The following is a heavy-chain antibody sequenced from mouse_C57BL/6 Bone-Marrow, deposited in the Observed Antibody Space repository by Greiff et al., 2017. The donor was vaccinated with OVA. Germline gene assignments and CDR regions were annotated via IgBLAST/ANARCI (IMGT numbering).Heavy chain of an antibody. J-gene: IGHJ3*01. Sequence: QVQLQQSGAELVRPGTSVKVSCKASGYAFTTYLIEWVKQRPGKGLDWIGVINPGSGGTNYNEKFKGKANLTADKSSSTAYMQLSSLTSEDSAVYFWARKGGGYPFAYWGQGTLVTVSA. CDR2: INPGSGGT. CDR3: ARKGGGYPFAY. CDR1: GYAFTTYL. D-gene: IGHD2-2*01. V-gene: IGHV1-54*01.